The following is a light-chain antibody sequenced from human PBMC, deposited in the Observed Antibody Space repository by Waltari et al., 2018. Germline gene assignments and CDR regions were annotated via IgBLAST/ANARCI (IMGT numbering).Light chain of an antibody. Sequence: EIGLTQSPATLPWSPGERATLSCRASQRVGRFLAWYQQQPGQAPRLLIFDTSNRATDIPARLSGSGSGTDFTLTISSLEPEDFAVYYCQQRSNWPITFGQGTRLEIK. CDR2: DTS. J-gene: IGKJ5*01. CDR3: QQRSNWPIT. CDR1: QRVGRF. V-gene: IGKV3-11*01.